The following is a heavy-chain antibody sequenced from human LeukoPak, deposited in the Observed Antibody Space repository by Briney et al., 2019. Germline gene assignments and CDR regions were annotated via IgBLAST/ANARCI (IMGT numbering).Heavy chain of an antibody. D-gene: IGHD3-22*01. CDR1: GGSISSGGYS. CDR3: ARGGYYHSSGSIDY. J-gene: IGHJ4*02. CDR2: IYHSGST. V-gene: IGHV4-30-2*01. Sequence: SETLSLTCAVSGGSISSGGYSWSWIRQPPGKGLEWIGYIYHSGSTYYNPSLKSRVTISVDRSKNQFSLKLSSVTAADTAVYYCARGGYYHSSGSIDYWGQGTLVTVSS.